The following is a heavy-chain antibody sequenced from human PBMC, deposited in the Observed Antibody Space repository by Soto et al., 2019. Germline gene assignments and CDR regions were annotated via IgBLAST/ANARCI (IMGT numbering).Heavy chain of an antibody. CDR3: ATPLAVAGGEYFDY. V-gene: IGHV1-24*01. CDR1: GYTLTELS. Sequence: GASVKVSCKVSGYTLTELSMHWVRQAPGKGLEWMGGFDPEDGETIYAQKFQGRVTITEYTSTDAAYRELSSLRSEVTAVYYCATPLAVAGGEYFDYWGQGTLVTVSS. CDR2: FDPEDGET. J-gene: IGHJ4*02. D-gene: IGHD6-19*01.